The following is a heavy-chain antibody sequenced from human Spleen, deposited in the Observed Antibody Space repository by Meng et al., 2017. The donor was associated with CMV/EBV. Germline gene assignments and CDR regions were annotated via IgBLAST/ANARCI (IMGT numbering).Heavy chain of an antibody. D-gene: IGHD3-3*01. Sequence: GESLKISCAASGFTFSSNDMHWVRQTTGKGLEWVSAIGTAGDTYYPGSVKGRFTISRENAKNSFYLQMNSLRAGDTAMYYCAICYDFSSPHVWGQGTAVTVSS. CDR3: AICYDFSSPHV. V-gene: IGHV3-13*01. CDR2: IGTAGDT. J-gene: IGHJ6*02. CDR1: GFTFSSND.